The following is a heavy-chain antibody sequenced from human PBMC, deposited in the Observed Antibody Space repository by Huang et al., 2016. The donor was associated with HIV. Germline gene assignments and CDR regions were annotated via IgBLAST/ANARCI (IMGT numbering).Heavy chain of an antibody. Sequence: EVQLVESAGGLVQPGGSLRLSCAASGFSISSYWMHWVRQAPGKGLVGVERINSEGRSTSYADSVKGRFTISRDNAKNTLYLQMNSLRAEDTAVYYCARDPRIQSWLNFFDYWGQGTLVSVSS. J-gene: IGHJ4*02. D-gene: IGHD3-22*01. CDR1: GFSISSYW. CDR3: ARDPRIQSWLNFFDY. CDR2: INSEGRST. V-gene: IGHV3-74*01.